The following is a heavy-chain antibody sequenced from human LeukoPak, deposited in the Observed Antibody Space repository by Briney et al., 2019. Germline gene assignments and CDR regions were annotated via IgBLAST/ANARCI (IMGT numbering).Heavy chain of an antibody. D-gene: IGHD2-2*01. J-gene: IGHJ3*02. CDR3: ARAQPARYCTSISCFAAFDI. CDR2: IFYTGNT. V-gene: IGHV4-59*01. Sequence: SETLSLTCTVTGGSISGYHWNWIRQSPGKGLEWISNIFYTGNTGYNPSLKSRVTISVDTSKNQFSLNLSSVTAADTAVYYCARAQPARYCTSISCFAAFDIWGQGTMVTVSS. CDR1: GGSISGYH.